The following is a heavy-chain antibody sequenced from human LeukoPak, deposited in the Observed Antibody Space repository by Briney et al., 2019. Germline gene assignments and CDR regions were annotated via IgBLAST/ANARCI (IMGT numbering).Heavy chain of an antibody. Sequence: GGSLRLSCAASGFTFSSYEMNWVRQAPGKGLEWVAFIRYDGSNKYYADSVKGRFTISRDNSKNTLYLQMYSLRAEDTAVYYCAKDRDSTAAIPPRYFDYWGQGTLVTVSS. CDR3: AKDRDSTAAIPPRYFDY. CDR2: IRYDGSNK. J-gene: IGHJ4*02. D-gene: IGHD2-21*02. CDR1: GFTFSSYE. V-gene: IGHV3-30*02.